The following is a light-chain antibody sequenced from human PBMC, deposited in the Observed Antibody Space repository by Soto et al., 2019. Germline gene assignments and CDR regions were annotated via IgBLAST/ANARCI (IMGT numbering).Light chain of an antibody. CDR1: QSVSSN. Sequence: EIVMTQSPATLSVAPGERATLSCRASQSVSSNLAWYQQKPGQAPRLLIYGASTRATGIPARFSGSGSGTQFTLTSSRLQSEDFAVYYCQQYKNWPPNTYGKGTKLEIK. J-gene: IGKJ2*01. V-gene: IGKV3-15*01. CDR3: QQYKNWPPNT. CDR2: GAS.